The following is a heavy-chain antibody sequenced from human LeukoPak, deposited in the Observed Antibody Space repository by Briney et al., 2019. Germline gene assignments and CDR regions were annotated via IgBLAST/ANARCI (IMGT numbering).Heavy chain of an antibody. CDR1: GGTFSSYA. J-gene: IGHJ6*03. CDR3: ARGLRFLEWFYYYYYYMDV. D-gene: IGHD3-3*01. V-gene: IGHV1-8*03. Sequence: ASVKVSCKASGGTFSSYAISWVRQATGQGLEWMGWMNPNSGNTGYAQKFQGRVTITRNTSISTAYMELSSLRSEDTAVYYCARGLRFLEWFYYYYYYMDVWGKGTTVTVSS. CDR2: MNPNSGNT.